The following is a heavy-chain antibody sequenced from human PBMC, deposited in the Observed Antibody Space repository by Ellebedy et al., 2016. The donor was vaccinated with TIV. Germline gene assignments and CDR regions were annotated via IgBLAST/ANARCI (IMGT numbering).Heavy chain of an antibody. CDR3: ARVSDYGDYLNPIDY. D-gene: IGHD4-17*01. J-gene: IGHJ4*02. CDR2: IWYDGSNK. CDR1: GFTFSSYG. V-gene: IGHV3-33*01. Sequence: GESLKISCAASGFTFSSYGMHWVRQAPGKGLEWVAVIWYDGSNKYYADSVKGRFTISRDNSKNTLYLQMNSLRAEDTAVYYCARVSDYGDYLNPIDYWGQGTLVTVSS.